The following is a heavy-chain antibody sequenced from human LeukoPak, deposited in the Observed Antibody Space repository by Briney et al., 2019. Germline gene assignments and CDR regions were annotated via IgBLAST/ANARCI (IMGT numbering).Heavy chain of an antibody. Sequence: SETLSLTCTVSGGSISSGGYYWSWIRQHPGKGLEWIGYIYYSGSTYYNPSLKSRVTISVDTSKNQFSLKLTSVTAADTAVYYCARAGSMLRGVLSAWGPKNWFDPWGQGTLVTVSS. CDR2: IYYSGST. V-gene: IGHV4-31*03. D-gene: IGHD3-10*01. J-gene: IGHJ5*02. CDR1: GGSISSGGYY. CDR3: ARAGSMLRGVLSAWGPKNWFDP.